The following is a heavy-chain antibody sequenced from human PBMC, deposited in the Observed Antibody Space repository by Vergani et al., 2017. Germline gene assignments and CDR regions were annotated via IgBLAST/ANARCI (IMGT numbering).Heavy chain of an antibody. CDR3: ARDTRDTPSSLDY. Sequence: QVQLVESGGGVVQPGRYLRLSCTPSSFKLGDYGMHWVRQAPGRGLEWVSMTWYEGNNNYYADSVKGRFTISKDIPKNTLYLQMNSLRGDDTAVYYCARDTRDTPSSLDYWGQGTLVTVSS. D-gene: IGHD5-24*01. V-gene: IGHV3-33*01. CDR1: SFKLGDYG. CDR2: TWYEGNNN. J-gene: IGHJ4*02.